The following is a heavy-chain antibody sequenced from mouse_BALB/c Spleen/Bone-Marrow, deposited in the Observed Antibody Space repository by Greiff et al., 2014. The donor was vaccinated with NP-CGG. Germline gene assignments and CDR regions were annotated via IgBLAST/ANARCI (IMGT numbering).Heavy chain of an antibody. CDR2: IDPANGIT. J-gene: IGHJ4*01. Sequence: EVQLQQSGAELVKPGASVKLSCTASGFNIKDTFMHWMKQRPEQGLEWNGRIDPANGITKYDPKFQGKATITTDTSSNTAYLQLTSLASAVSAVYYCANCGNDGGGAMDYWGQGTSVTVSS. D-gene: IGHD2-2*01. CDR1: GFNIKDTF. V-gene: IGHV14-3*02. CDR3: ANCGNDGGGAMDY.